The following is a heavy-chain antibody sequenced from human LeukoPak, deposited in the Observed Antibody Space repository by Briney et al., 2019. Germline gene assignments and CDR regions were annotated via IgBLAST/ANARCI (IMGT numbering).Heavy chain of an antibody. V-gene: IGHV1-46*01. CDR3: ARKLRPDPFDI. CDR2: ISPSGGST. D-gene: IGHD1-7*01. Sequence: GASVKVSCKASGYTFTSYYMHWVRQAPGQGLEWMGIISPSGGSTSYPQKFQGRVTMTRDTSTSTVYMELSSLRSEDTAVYYCARKLRPDPFDIWGQGTLVTVSS. CDR1: GYTFTSYY. J-gene: IGHJ3*02.